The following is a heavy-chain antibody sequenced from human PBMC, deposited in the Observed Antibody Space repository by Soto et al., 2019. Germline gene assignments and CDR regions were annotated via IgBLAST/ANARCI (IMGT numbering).Heavy chain of an antibody. J-gene: IGHJ3*02. CDR1: GGFVSSGSYY. V-gene: IGHV4-34*01. Sequence: QVQLQQWGAGLLKPSETLSLTCAVYGGFVSSGSYYWSWIRQPPGKGLEWIGEMSHSGGTHFNPSLKRQTTISVATSKNQFSLKMSSVTAADTALYYCARVERGTATTVVDALDIWGPGTMVTVSS. D-gene: IGHD1-1*01. CDR3: ARVERGTATTVVDALDI. CDR2: MSHSGGT.